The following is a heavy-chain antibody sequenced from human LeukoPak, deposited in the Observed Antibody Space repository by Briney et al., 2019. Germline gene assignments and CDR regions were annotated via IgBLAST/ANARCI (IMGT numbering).Heavy chain of an antibody. D-gene: IGHD6-13*01. CDR1: GGSISSTNYY. J-gene: IGHJ4*02. V-gene: IGHV4-39*07. CDR2: IYHSGST. CDR3: ARVLAAAAFDY. Sequence: SETLSLTCTVSGGSISSTNYYWGWIRQPPGKGLEWIGEIYHSGSTNYNPSLKSRVTISVDKSKNQFSLKLSYVTAADTAVYYCARVLAAAAFDYWGQGTLVTVSS.